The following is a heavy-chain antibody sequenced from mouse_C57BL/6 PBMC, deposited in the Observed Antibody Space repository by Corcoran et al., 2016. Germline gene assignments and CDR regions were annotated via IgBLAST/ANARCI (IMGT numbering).Heavy chain of an antibody. V-gene: IGHV9-3*01. CDR1: GYTFTTYG. Sequence: QIQLVQSGPELKKPGETVKISCKASGYTFTTYGMSWVKQAPGKGLKWMGWINTYSGVPTYAVDFKGRFAFSLETSASTAYLQINNLKNEDTATYFCARDSSWFAYWGQGTLVTVSA. CDR3: ARDSSWFAY. J-gene: IGHJ3*01. D-gene: IGHD3-2*01. CDR2: INTYSGVP.